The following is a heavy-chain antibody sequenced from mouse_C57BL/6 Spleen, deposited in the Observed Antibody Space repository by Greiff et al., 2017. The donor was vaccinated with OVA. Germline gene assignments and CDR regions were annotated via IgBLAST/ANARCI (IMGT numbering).Heavy chain of an antibody. D-gene: IGHD1-1*01. CDR1: GFTFSSYA. J-gene: IGHJ1*03. CDR2: ISDGGSYT. CDR3: ARERDYGSSYAYCDV. Sequence: EVQVVESGGGLVKPGGSLKLSCAASGFTFSSYAMSWVRQTPEKRLEWVATISDGGSYTYYPDNVKGRFTISRDNAKNILYLQMSHLKSEDTAMYYCARERDYGSSYAYCDVWGTGTTVTVSS. V-gene: IGHV5-4*01.